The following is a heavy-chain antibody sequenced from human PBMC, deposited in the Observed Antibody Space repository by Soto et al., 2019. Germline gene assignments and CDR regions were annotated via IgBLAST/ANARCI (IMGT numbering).Heavy chain of an antibody. D-gene: IGHD1-1*01. CDR1: GGPFDFYY. CDR3: ALPLVSGIDDAFNI. Sequence: SETLSLTCAVSGGPFDFYYWSWIRQSPNKGLEWIGEINHRGSANYNPSLKSRVTISVDASKHQVSLKLTSVTAADSGLYYCALPLVSGIDDAFNISGQRKIVTV. V-gene: IGHV4-34*01. J-gene: IGHJ3*02. CDR2: INHRGSA.